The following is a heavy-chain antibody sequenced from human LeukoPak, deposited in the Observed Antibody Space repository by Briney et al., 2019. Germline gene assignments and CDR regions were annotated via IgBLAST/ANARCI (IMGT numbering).Heavy chain of an antibody. D-gene: IGHD5-18*01. Sequence: GGSLRLSCAASGFKFGNFSMGWVRQAPGKGLEWLSYISSTSTAIYYADSLKGRFTISRDNAKNSLYLQMNSLRAEDTAVYYCARAISSYGDSAYWGQGTLVTVSS. CDR1: GFKFGNFS. CDR3: ARAISSYGDSAY. CDR2: ISSTSTAI. V-gene: IGHV3-48*04. J-gene: IGHJ4*02.